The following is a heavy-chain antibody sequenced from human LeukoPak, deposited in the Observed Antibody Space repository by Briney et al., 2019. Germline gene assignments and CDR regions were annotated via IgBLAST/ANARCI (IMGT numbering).Heavy chain of an antibody. Sequence: AETLSLTYTVSGGSISSGTYYWAWIRQPPGKGLEWIGSIYYSGSTYYDPSLKSRVTISKDTSKNLFSLTLSSVTAADTAVYYCARDGAAYSNYVGAPDYWGQGTLVTVSS. CDR2: IYYSGST. CDR3: ARDGAAYSNYVGAPDY. J-gene: IGHJ4*02. V-gene: IGHV4-39*07. CDR1: GGSISSGTYY. D-gene: IGHD4-11*01.